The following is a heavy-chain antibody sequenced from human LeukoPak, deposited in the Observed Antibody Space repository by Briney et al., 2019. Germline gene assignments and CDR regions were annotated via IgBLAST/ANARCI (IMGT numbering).Heavy chain of an antibody. J-gene: IGHJ4*02. Sequence: NPSETLSLTCTVSLDSTTSNFWSWVRQPPGKGLEWIGEIHRSGSPNYNPSLQSRVTISIDRSRNQIVLELSSVTAADTAVYYCARDRDSYGYFDYWGQGTLVTVCS. V-gene: IGHV4-4*02. CDR3: ARDRDSYGYFDY. D-gene: IGHD5-18*01. CDR1: LDSTTSNF. CDR2: IHRSGSP.